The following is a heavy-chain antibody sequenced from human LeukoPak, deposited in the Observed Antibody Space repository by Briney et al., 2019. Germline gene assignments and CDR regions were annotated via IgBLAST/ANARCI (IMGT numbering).Heavy chain of an antibody. J-gene: IGHJ1*01. Sequence: GGSLRLSCAASGFTFSSYEMNWVRQAPGKGLEWVSYISSSGSTIYYADSVKGRLTISRDNAKNSLYLQMNSLRAEDTAVYYCARVGGSYGFLSQKPRYFQQWGQGTLVSVSS. V-gene: IGHV3-48*03. CDR2: ISSSGSTI. D-gene: IGHD1-26*01. CDR1: GFTFSSYE. CDR3: ARVGGSYGFLSQKPRYFQQ.